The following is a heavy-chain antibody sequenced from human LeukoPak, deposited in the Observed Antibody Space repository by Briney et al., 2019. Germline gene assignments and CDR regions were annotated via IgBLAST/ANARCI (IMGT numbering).Heavy chain of an antibody. CDR2: IKQDGSEK. J-gene: IGHJ4*02. CDR1: GFTFSSYG. V-gene: IGHV3-7*01. D-gene: IGHD4-17*01. CDR3: ARSYGDYGTLGFDY. Sequence: GRSLRLSCAASGFTFSSYGMHWVRQAPGKGLEWVANIKQDGSEKYYVDSVRGRFTISRDNAKNSLYLQMNSLRAKDTAVYYCARSYGDYGTLGFDYWGQGTLVTVSS.